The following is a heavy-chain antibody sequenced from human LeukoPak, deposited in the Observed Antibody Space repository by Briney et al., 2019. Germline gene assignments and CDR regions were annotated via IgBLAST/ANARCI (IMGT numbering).Heavy chain of an antibody. J-gene: IGHJ2*01. CDR3: ARQYIDILTGYHRGELYWYFDL. V-gene: IGHV4-61*02. CDR1: GGSISSGSYY. Sequence: KASETLSLTCTVSGGSISSGSYYWSWMRQPAGKGLEWIGRIYSSGSTNYNPSLKSRVTISVDTSKNQFSLKLSSVTAADTAVYYCARQYIDILTGYHRGELYWYFDLWGRGTLVTVSS. CDR2: IYSSGST. D-gene: IGHD3-9*01.